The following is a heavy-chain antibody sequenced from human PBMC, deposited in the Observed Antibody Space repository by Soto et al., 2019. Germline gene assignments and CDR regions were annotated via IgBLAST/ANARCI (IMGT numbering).Heavy chain of an antibody. CDR1: GGAISTYD. J-gene: IGHJ4*02. D-gene: IGHD2-15*01. CDR2: IYYSGST. CDR3: ARVVAATSHYFDY. Sequence: SETLSLTCTVSGGAISTYDWSWIRQSPGKGLEWIGCIYYSGSTNYNPSLKSRVTISVDTSKNQFSLKLSSVTAADTAVYYCARVVAATSHYFDYWGQGALVTVSS. V-gene: IGHV4-59*01.